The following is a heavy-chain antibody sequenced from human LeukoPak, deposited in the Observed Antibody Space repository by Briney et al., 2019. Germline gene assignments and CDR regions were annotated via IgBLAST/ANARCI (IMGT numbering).Heavy chain of an antibody. Sequence: ASVKVSCKASGYTFTSYDIKWVRQATGQGLEWMGWMNPNSGNTGYAQKFQGRVTMTRNTSISTGYMELSSLRSEDTAVYYCARGLGFGVYYYYYGMDVWGQGTTVTVSS. CDR2: MNPNSGNT. D-gene: IGHD3-10*01. CDR3: ARGLGFGVYYYYYGMDV. CDR1: GYTFTSYD. J-gene: IGHJ6*02. V-gene: IGHV1-8*01.